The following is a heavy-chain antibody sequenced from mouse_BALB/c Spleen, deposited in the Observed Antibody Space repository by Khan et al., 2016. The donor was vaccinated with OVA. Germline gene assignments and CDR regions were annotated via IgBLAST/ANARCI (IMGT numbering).Heavy chain of an antibody. CDR1: GFTFSSYA. CDR3: ASPLYYYGSSYVDY. J-gene: IGHJ2*01. D-gene: IGHD1-1*01. V-gene: IGHV5-6-5*01. Sequence: EVKLVESGGGLVKPGGSLKLSCAASGFTFSSYAMSWVRQTPEKRLEWVASISSGGSTYYQDSVKGRFTISRDNARNILYLQMSSLRSEDTAMYYCASPLYYYGSSYVDYWGQGTTLTVSS. CDR2: ISSGGST.